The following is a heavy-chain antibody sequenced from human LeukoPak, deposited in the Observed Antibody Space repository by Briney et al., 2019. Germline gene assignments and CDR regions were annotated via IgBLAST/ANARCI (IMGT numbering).Heavy chain of an antibody. V-gene: IGHV1-46*01. D-gene: IGHD3-22*01. CDR3: ARERGGYYYDSSGYSLGF. CDR1: GYTFTSYY. Sequence: GASVKVSCKASGYTFTSYYMHWVRQAPGQGLEWMGIINPSGGSTSYAQKFQGRVTMTRDTSTSTVYTELSSLRSEDTAVYYCARERGGYYYDSSGYSLGFWGQGTLVTVSS. CDR2: INPSGGST. J-gene: IGHJ4*02.